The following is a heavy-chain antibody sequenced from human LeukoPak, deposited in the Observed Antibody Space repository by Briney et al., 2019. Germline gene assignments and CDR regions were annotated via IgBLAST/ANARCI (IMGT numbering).Heavy chain of an antibody. J-gene: IGHJ4*02. CDR2: IHYSGST. V-gene: IGHV4-59*08. CDR1: GGSINNFY. D-gene: IGHD6-19*01. CDR3: ARRASGSGFYYFDY. Sequence: SETLSLTCTVSGGSINNFYWSWIRQPPGKGLEWIGYIHYSGSTNYNPSLKSRVTISVDTSKNQFSLKLNSVTAADTAVYYCARRASGSGFYYFDYWGQGTLVTVSS.